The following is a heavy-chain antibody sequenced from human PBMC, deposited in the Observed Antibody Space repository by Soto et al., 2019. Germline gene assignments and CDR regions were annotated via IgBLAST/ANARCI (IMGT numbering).Heavy chain of an antibody. CDR3: ARVSGSYYYGMDV. Sequence: PSETLSLTCTVSGGSVSSGSYYWSWIRQPPGKGLEWIGEIYYSGSTNYNPSLKSRVTISVDKSKNQFSLKLSSVTAADTAVYYCARVSGSYYYGMDVWGQGTTVTVSS. D-gene: IGHD1-26*01. CDR2: IYYSGST. V-gene: IGHV4-61*01. J-gene: IGHJ6*02. CDR1: GGSVSSGSYY.